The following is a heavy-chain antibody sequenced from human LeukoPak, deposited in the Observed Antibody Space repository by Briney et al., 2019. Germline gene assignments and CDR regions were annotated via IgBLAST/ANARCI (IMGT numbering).Heavy chain of an antibody. J-gene: IGHJ4*02. D-gene: IGHD2-2*01. Sequence: PSETLSLTCTVSGGSISSYYWSWIRQPAGKGLEWIGRIYTSGSTNYNPSLKSRVTMSVDTSKNQFSLKLSSVTAADTAVYYCAREGVVPAAKFILDYWGQGTLVTVSS. V-gene: IGHV4-4*07. CDR2: IYTSGST. CDR3: AREGVVPAAKFILDY. CDR1: GGSISSYY.